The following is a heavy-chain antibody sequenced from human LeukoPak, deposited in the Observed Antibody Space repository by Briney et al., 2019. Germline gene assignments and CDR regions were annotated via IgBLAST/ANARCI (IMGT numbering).Heavy chain of an antibody. CDR1: GFAFSSYA. Sequence: GGSLRLSCAASGFAFSSYAMNWVRLSPGKGLEWVSSITGSGPYMLYADSVKHRFTISRDNTKNLLYLEMNSLRAEDTAMYFCVRDVGAVRGEVYFDYWGQGTLVTVSS. CDR3: VRDVGAVRGEVYFDY. CDR2: ITGSGPYM. D-gene: IGHD3-10*01. J-gene: IGHJ4*02. V-gene: IGHV3-21*06.